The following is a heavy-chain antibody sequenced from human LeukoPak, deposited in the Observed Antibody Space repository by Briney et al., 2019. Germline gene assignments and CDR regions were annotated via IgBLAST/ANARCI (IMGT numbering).Heavy chain of an antibody. J-gene: IGHJ4*02. Sequence: SVKASCKASGYTFTGYYMHWVRQAPGQGLEWKGWINPNSGGTNYAQKFQGRVTMTRDTSISTAYMELSRLRSDDTAVYYCARDRALSGSYLYYFDYWGQGTLVTVSS. CDR3: ARDRALSGSYLYYFDY. V-gene: IGHV1-2*02. CDR2: INPNSGGT. D-gene: IGHD1-26*01. CDR1: GYTFTGYY.